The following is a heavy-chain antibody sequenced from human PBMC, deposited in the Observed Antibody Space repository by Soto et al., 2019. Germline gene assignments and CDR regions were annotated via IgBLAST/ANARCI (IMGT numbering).Heavy chain of an antibody. Sequence: SETLSLTCTVSGGSISSGDYYWSWIRQPPGKGLEWIGYIYYSGSTYYNPSLKSRVTISVDTSKNQFSLKLSSVTAADTAVYYCRVELVVAATEVNYYGMDVWGQGTTVTVSS. D-gene: IGHD2-15*01. CDR2: IYYSGST. CDR3: RVELVVAATEVNYYGMDV. J-gene: IGHJ6*02. CDR1: GGSISSGDYY. V-gene: IGHV4-30-4*01.